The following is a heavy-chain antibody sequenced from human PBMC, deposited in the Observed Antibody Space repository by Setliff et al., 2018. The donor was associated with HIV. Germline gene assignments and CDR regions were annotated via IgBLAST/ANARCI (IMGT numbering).Heavy chain of an antibody. D-gene: IGHD6-19*01. CDR3: ARGQGCGGGCHYAFEM. CDR2: NYHRGNT. CDR1: GDSISSDCY. J-gene: IGHJ3*02. V-gene: IGHV4-38-2*02. Sequence: PSETLSLTCTVSGDSISSDCYWGWIRQPPGKGLEWSGSNYHRGNTYYMPSLQRRVTISVDMSKNQFSLILNSVTAADTAVYYCARGQGCGGGCHYAFEMWGQGTMVTVSS.